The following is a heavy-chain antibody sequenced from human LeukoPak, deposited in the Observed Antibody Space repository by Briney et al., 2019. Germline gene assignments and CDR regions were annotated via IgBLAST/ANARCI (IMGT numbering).Heavy chain of an antibody. V-gene: IGHV4-59*01. J-gene: IGHJ5*02. CDR2: IYYSGST. CDR1: GGSISSYY. D-gene: IGHD6-13*01. Sequence: SETLSLTCTVSGGSISSYYWSWIRQPPGKGLEWIGYIYYSGSTNYNPSLKSRVTISVDTSKNQFSLKLSSVTAADTAVYYCAGVLVGGIAAAGEEMTFDPWGQGTLVTVSS. CDR3: AGVLVGGIAAAGEEMTFDP.